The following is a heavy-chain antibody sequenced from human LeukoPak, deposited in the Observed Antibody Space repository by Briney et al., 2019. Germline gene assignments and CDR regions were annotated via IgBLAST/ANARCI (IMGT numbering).Heavy chain of an antibody. J-gene: IGHJ4*02. CDR2: IYYIGPA. Sequence: SETLSLTCTDTGGSISSYNWSWIRQPPGKGLGGIGYIYYIGPANYNPSLKGRVTISVDTSKNQFSLKLNSVTAADTAVYYCARGVYIAAAQYAYWGQGTLVTVSS. D-gene: IGHD6-13*01. CDR1: GGSISSYN. V-gene: IGHV4-59*01. CDR3: ARGVYIAAAQYAY.